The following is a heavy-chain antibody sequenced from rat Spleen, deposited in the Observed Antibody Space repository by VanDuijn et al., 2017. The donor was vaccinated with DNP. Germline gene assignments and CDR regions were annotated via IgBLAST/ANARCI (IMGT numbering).Heavy chain of an antibody. Sequence: VQLKESGPGLVQPSQTLSLACTVSGFSLTSYHVHWVRQAPTEGLEWVAAISFDGSSTYYRDSVKGRFTISRDNAKSTLYLQMDSLTSEHTATYYCARLFGYDDTYYFPYYFDYWGRGVMVTVSS. CDR3: ARLFGYDDTYYFPYYFDY. V-gene: IGHV5-29*01. D-gene: IGHD1-12*02. J-gene: IGHJ2*01. CDR1: GFSLTSYH. CDR2: ISFDGSST.